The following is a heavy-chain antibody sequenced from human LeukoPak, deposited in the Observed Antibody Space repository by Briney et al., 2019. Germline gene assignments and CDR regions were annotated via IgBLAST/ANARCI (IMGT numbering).Heavy chain of an antibody. D-gene: IGHD3-22*01. Sequence: GGSLRLSCAASGFTFSSYAMSWVRQAPGKGLEWVSAISGSGGSTYYADSVKGRFTISRDNSKNTLYLQMNSLRAEDTAVYYCAKALDSSGYYVHGAFDIWGQGTMVTVSS. J-gene: IGHJ3*02. CDR1: GFTFSSYA. CDR3: AKALDSSGYYVHGAFDI. CDR2: ISGSGGST. V-gene: IGHV3-23*01.